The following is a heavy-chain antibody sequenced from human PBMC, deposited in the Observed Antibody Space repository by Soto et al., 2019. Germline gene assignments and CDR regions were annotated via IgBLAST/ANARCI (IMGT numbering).Heavy chain of an antibody. CDR1: GDTFISYG. Sequence: GASVKVSCKASGDTFISYGISLLLQAPGQGPEWMGWISLYHGNTDYAQNFQGRVTMTTDTSTSTAYMELTSLRSDDTGVYYCARDHGGATMALLYWGQGTLVTVSS. J-gene: IGHJ4*02. V-gene: IGHV1-18*01. D-gene: IGHD3-10*01. CDR2: ISLYHGNT. CDR3: ARDHGGATMALLY.